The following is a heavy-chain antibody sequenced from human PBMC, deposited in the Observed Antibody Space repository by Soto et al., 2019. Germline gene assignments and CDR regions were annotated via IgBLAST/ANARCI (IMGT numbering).Heavy chain of an antibody. CDR2: ISANGDTI. V-gene: IGHV3-9*01. CDR3: AKDMKWGGMTTIHYFDS. J-gene: IGHJ4*02. Sequence: EVQLVESGGGLEQPGRSLRLSCVASGFTVDDYAMHWVHQAPGKGLEWVSGISANGDTIDYADSVKGRFTISRDNAKNSLFLQMNSLRPEDTALYYCAKDMKWGGMTTIHYFDSWGQGTQVTVSS. CDR1: GFTVDDYA. D-gene: IGHD4-17*01.